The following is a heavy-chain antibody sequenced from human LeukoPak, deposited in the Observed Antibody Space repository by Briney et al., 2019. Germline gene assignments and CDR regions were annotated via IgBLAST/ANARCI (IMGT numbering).Heavy chain of an antibody. J-gene: IGHJ6*03. D-gene: IGHD3-10*01. CDR3: ARTTMVRGTYYMDV. V-gene: IGHV4-59*01. Sequence: PSETLSLTCTVSGGSINSYYWSWIRQPPGKGLQWIGCIHYSGSANYNPSLKSRVTISVDTSKNQFSLKLSSVTAADTAVYYCARTTMVRGTYYMDVWGKGTTVTISS. CDR1: GGSINSYY. CDR2: IHYSGSA.